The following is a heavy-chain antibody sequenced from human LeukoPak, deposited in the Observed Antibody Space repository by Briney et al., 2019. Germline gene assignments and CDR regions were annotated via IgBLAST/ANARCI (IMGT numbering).Heavy chain of an antibody. Sequence: SVKVSCKASGGTFSSYAISWVRQAPGQGLERMGGIIPIFGTANYAQKFQGRVTITTDESTSTAYMELSSLRSEDTAVYYCAQENGDYGDASDIWGQGTMVTVSS. CDR2: IIPIFGTA. D-gene: IGHD4-17*01. V-gene: IGHV1-69*05. J-gene: IGHJ3*02. CDR3: AQENGDYGDASDI. CDR1: GGTFSSYA.